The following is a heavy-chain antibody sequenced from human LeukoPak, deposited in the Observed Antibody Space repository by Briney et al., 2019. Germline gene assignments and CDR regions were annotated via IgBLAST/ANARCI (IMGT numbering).Heavy chain of an antibody. Sequence: SETLSLTCTVSGDSISRSTYYWAWIRQPPGKGLEWIGSVYYGRSPYFNPSLESRATISVDTSKNHFSLKMSSETAADTAVYYCARSSGTGTFSYWGQGTLVAVSS. CDR2: VYYGRSP. V-gene: IGHV4-39*02. CDR3: ARSSGTGTFSY. CDR1: GDSISRSTYY. J-gene: IGHJ4*02. D-gene: IGHD6-25*01.